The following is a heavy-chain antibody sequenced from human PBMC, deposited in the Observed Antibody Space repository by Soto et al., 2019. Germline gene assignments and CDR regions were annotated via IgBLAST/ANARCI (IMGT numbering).Heavy chain of an antibody. Sequence: GESLKISCAASGFTFSSYWMSWVRQAPWKGLEWVANIKQDGSEKYYVDSVKGRFTISRDNAKNSLYLQMNSLRAEDTAVYYCARDPNIVLVPAALRSYYYYYGMDVCGQGTTVTVSS. CDR1: GFTFSSYW. V-gene: IGHV3-7*01. D-gene: IGHD2-2*01. J-gene: IGHJ6*02. CDR2: IKQDGSEK. CDR3: ARDPNIVLVPAALRSYYYYYGMDV.